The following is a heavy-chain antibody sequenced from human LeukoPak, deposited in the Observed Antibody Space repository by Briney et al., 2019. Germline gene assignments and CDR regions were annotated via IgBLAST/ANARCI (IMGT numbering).Heavy chain of an antibody. CDR1: GYTFTSYD. CDR3: ARGPQSRITIFGVVISGAFDI. V-gene: IGHV1-8*01. D-gene: IGHD3-3*01. CDR2: MNPNSGNT. J-gene: IGHJ3*02. Sequence: GASVKVSCKASGYTFTSYDINWVRQATGQGLEWMGWMNPNSGNTGYAQKFQGRVTMTRNTSISTAYMELSSLRSEDTAVYYCARGPQSRITIFGVVISGAFDIWGQGTMVTVSS.